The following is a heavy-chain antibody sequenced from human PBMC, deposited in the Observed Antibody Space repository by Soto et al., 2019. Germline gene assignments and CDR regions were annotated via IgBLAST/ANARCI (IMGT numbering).Heavy chain of an antibody. CDR3: ARQYCSGTSCYWYFDF. Sequence: QVRLVQSGADVQRPGASMNISCQASGYQFTGSYLHWVRRAPGHGLQWLCMINPYTGSTTYAETFQERVTMTTDTSAGTVFLGLGRLTSDDTATYFCARQYCSGTSCYWYFDFWGQGTFVSVSS. V-gene: IGHV1-2*02. J-gene: IGHJ4*02. CDR2: INPYTGST. D-gene: IGHD2-2*01. CDR1: GYQFTGSY.